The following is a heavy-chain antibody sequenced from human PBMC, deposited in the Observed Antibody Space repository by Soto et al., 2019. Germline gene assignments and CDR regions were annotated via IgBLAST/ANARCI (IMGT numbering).Heavy chain of an antibody. V-gene: IGHV1-69*08. J-gene: IGHJ4*02. Sequence: QVQLVQSGAEVKKPGSSVKVSCKASGGTFSSYTISRVRQAPGQGLEWMGRIIPILGIANYAQKFQGRVTITADKSTSTAYMELSSLRSEDTAVYYCARDQMGYGDYAPPDYWGQGTLVTVSS. CDR3: ARDQMGYGDYAPPDY. D-gene: IGHD4-17*01. CDR2: IIPILGIA. CDR1: GGTFSSYT.